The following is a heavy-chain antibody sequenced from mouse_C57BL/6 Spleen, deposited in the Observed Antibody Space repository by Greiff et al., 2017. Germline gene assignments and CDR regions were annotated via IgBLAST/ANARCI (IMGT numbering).Heavy chain of an antibody. J-gene: IGHJ1*03. Sequence: VQLQQSGAELVRPGASVTLSCKASGYTFTDYEMHWVKQTPVHGLEWIGAIDPETGGTAYNQKFKGKAILTADKASSTAYMELRSLTSEDSAVYYCTRNYGSNWYLDVWGTGTTVTVSS. V-gene: IGHV1-15*01. CDR1: GYTFTDYE. CDR3: TRNYGSNWYLDV. CDR2: IDPETGGT. D-gene: IGHD1-1*01.